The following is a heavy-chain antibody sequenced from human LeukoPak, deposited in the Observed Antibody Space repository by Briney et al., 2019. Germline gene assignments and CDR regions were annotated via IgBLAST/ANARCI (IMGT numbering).Heavy chain of an antibody. CDR2: IYHSGST. Sequence: SETLSLTCTVSGYSISSGYYWGWIRQPPGKGLEWIGSIYHSGSTYYNPSLKSRVTISVDTSKNQFSLKLSSVTAADTAVYYCARETGTYYYDSSGYPDAFDIWGQGTMVTVSS. D-gene: IGHD3-22*01. V-gene: IGHV4-38-2*02. J-gene: IGHJ3*02. CDR1: GYSISSGYY. CDR3: ARETGTYYYDSSGYPDAFDI.